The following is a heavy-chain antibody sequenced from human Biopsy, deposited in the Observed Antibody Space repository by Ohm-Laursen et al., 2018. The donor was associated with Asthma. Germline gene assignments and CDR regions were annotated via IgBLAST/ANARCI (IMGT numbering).Heavy chain of an antibody. CDR3: AKDWKSLYVQYFFEY. CDR1: GFTFSSYA. Sequence: SLRLSCSASGFTFSSYALSWVRQAPGKGLEWVSGISGDAQRTYYEDSVKGRFTISRDNSKNTIYLQLNSLRAEDTAVYYCAKDWKSLYVQYFFEYWGQGTLATVSS. CDR2: ISGDAQRT. V-gene: IGHV3-23*01. J-gene: IGHJ4*02. D-gene: IGHD5/OR15-5a*01.